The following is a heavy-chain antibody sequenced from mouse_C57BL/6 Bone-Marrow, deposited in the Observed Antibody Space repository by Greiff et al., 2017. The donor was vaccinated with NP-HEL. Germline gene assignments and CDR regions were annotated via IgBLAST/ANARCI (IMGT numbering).Heavy chain of an antibody. CDR1: GYSITSGYY. CDR2: ISYDGSN. Sequence: ESGPGLVKPSQSLSLTCSVTGYSITSGYYWNWIRQFPGNKLEWMGYISYDGSNNYNPYLKNRISITRDTSKNQFFLKLNSVTTEDTATYYCAKIYYGNYEGYYAMDYWGQGTSVTVSS. V-gene: IGHV3-6*01. D-gene: IGHD2-1*01. J-gene: IGHJ4*01. CDR3: AKIYYGNYEGYYAMDY.